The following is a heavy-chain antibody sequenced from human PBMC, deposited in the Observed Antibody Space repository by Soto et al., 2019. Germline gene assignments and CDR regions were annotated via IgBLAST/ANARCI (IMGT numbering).Heavy chain of an antibody. V-gene: IGHV3-23*01. D-gene: IGHD3-16*01. CDR1: GFTFSSHD. J-gene: IGHJ4*02. CDR2: VSGGGIT. CDR3: VKGFWGDY. Sequence: EVQLLESGGGLVQPGGSLRLSCSASGFTFSSHDMIWVRQAPGKGLEWDSGVSGGGITSYADSEKGRFTISRDKSRNTLYLQMNSLRVEDTAVYYCVKGFWGDYWGQGTLVTVSS.